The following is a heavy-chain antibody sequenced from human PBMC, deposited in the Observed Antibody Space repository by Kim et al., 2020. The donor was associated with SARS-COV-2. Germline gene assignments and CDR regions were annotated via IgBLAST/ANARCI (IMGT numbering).Heavy chain of an antibody. J-gene: IGHJ6*02. Sequence: GGSLRLSCAASGFTFSSYEMNWVRQAPGKGLEWVSYISSSGSTIYYADSVKGRFTISRDNAKNSLYLQMNSLRAEDTAVYYCARDKAYSYGVAGLDYYYSGMGVSGQGTTVTVSS. V-gene: IGHV3-48*03. CDR2: ISSSGSTI. D-gene: IGHD3-16*01. CDR1: GFTFSSYE. CDR3: ARDKAYSYGVAGLDYYYSGMGV.